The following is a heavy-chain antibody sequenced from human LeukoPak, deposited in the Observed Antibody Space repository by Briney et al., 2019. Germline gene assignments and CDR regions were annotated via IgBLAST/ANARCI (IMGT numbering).Heavy chain of an antibody. CDR3: ARVSSGDYELSYYYAYMDV. Sequence: GASVKVSCKASGDTFNRYGINWVRQAPGQGLEWMGRIIPILGTTNYAQKFQGRVTITTDESTSTAYMELSSLRSEDTAVYYCARVSSGDYELSYYYAYMDVWGKGTTVTVSS. CDR2: IIPILGTT. J-gene: IGHJ6*03. V-gene: IGHV1-69*11. CDR1: GDTFNRYG. D-gene: IGHD4-17*01.